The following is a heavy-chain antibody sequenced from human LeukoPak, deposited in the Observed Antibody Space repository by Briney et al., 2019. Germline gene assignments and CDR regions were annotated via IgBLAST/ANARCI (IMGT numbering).Heavy chain of an antibody. CDR2: ISYDGSNK. D-gene: IGHD3-10*01. V-gene: IGHV3-30-3*01. Sequence: PGGSLRLSCAASGFTFSSYAMHWVRQAPGKGLEWVAVISYDGSNKYYADSVKGRFTISRDNSKNTLYLQMNSLRAEDTAVYYCAKDPWQRGSGSYLFDYWGQGTLVTVSS. CDR1: GFTFSSYA. J-gene: IGHJ4*02. CDR3: AKDPWQRGSGSYLFDY.